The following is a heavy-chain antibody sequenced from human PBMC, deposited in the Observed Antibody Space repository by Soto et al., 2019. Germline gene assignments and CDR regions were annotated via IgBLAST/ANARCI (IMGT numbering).Heavy chain of an antibody. J-gene: IGHJ4*02. V-gene: IGHV1-69*13. D-gene: IGHD3-22*01. CDR3: AKKDSSGYYWDY. Sequence: GASVKVSCKASGGTFSSYAISWVRQAPGQGLEWMGGIIPIFGTANYAQKFQGRVTITADESTSTAYMELSSLRSEDTAVYYCAKKDSSGYYWDYWGQGTLVTVSS. CDR1: GGTFSSYA. CDR2: IIPIFGTA.